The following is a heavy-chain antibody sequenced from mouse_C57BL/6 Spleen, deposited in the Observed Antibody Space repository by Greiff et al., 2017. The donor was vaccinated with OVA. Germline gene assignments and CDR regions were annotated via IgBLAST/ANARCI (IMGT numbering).Heavy chain of an antibody. CDR3: AILPTVNDFDY. V-gene: IGHV1-74*01. D-gene: IGHD2-4*01. Sequence: QVQLQQPGAELVKPGASVKVSCTASGYTFTSYWMHWVKQRPGQGLEWIGRIHPSDSDTNYNQKLKGKATLTVDKSSIPAYMQLSSLTSEYSAVYYCAILPTVNDFDYWGQGTTLTVSS. CDR2: IHPSDSDT. J-gene: IGHJ2*01. CDR1: GYTFTSYW.